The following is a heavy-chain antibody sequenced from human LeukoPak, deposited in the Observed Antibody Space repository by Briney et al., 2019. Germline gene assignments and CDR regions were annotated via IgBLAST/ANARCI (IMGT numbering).Heavy chain of an antibody. CDR2: IRSKIYGGTP. J-gene: IGHJ4*02. CDR1: GFTFGDYA. V-gene: IGHV3-49*04. CDR3: TRDQTPYY. Sequence: GGSLRLSCTASGFTFGDYAMTWVRQAPGKELEWVGFIRSKIYGGTPEYAASVKGRFTISRDDSKGIAYLQMNSLKTEDTAVYYCTRDQTPYYWGQGTLVTVSS.